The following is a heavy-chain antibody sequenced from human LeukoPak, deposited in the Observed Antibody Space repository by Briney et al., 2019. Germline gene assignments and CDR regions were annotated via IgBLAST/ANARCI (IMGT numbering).Heavy chain of an antibody. V-gene: IGHV1-69*06. CDR1: GYTFTSYG. CDR2: IIPMFGSG. J-gene: IGHJ6*03. Sequence: GASVKVSCKASGYTFTSYGISWVRQAPGQGLEWMGGIIPMFGSGNFAQKFRGRVTITADKSTTTTYMELSRLMSEDTAVYYCARASIPVRPPHTFYHYYMDVWGKGTTVIVSS. CDR3: ARASIPVRPPHTFYHYYMDV. D-gene: IGHD6-6*01.